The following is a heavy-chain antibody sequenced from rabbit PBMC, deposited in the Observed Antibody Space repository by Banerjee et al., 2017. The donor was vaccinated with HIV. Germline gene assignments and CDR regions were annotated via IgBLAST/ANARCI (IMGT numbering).Heavy chain of an antibody. Sequence: QSLEESGGDLVKPGASLTLTCTASGFSFSSSYYMCWVRQAPGKGLEWIGCIYTSSGSTHYASWAKGRFTISKTSSTTVTLQMTSLTAADTATYFCARDSSGDVTYFNLWGQGTLVTVS. D-gene: IGHD1-1*01. J-gene: IGHJ4*01. CDR2: IYTSSGST. CDR3: ARDSSGDVTYFNL. V-gene: IGHV1S40*01. CDR1: GFSFSSSYY.